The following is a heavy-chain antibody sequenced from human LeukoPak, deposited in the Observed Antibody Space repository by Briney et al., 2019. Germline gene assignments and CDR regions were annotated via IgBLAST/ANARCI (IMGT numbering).Heavy chain of an antibody. Sequence: KPSETLSLTCTVSGGSISSYYWSWVRQPPGKGLEWIGYIYYSGSTNYNSSLKSRVTISVDTSKNQFSLKLSSVTAADTAVYYCARDRGGFWSGFLDYWGQGTLVTVSS. J-gene: IGHJ4*02. CDR1: GGSISSYY. CDR3: ARDRGGFWSGFLDY. V-gene: IGHV4-59*01. D-gene: IGHD3-3*01. CDR2: IYYSGST.